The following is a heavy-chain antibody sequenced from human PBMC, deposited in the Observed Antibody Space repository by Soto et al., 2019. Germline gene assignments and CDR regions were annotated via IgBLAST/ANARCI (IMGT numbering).Heavy chain of an antibody. Sequence: GGSLRLSCAASGFTFSSYSMNWVRQAPGKGLEWVSYISSSSSTIYYADSVKGRFTISRDNAKNSLYLQMNSLRDEDTAVYYCARDRRGSITGTTYLRRNWYFDLWGRGTLVTVSS. CDR2: ISSSSSTI. CDR3: ARDRRGSITGTTYLRRNWYFDL. J-gene: IGHJ2*01. CDR1: GFTFSSYS. D-gene: IGHD1-7*01. V-gene: IGHV3-48*02.